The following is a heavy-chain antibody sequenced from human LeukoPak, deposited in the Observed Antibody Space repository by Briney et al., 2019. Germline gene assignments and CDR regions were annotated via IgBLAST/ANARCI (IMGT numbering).Heavy chain of an antibody. CDR2: TWYDGSNK. CDR1: GFTSSSYG. J-gene: IGHJ4*02. V-gene: IGHV3-33*01. CDR3: ARDYGDYSGKDY. Sequence: TGGSLRLSCAASGFTSSSYGMHWVRQAPGKGLEWVAVTWYDGSNKYYADSVKGRFTISRDNSKNTLYLQMNSLRAEDTAVYYCARDYGDYSGKDYWGQGTLVTVSS. D-gene: IGHD4-17*01.